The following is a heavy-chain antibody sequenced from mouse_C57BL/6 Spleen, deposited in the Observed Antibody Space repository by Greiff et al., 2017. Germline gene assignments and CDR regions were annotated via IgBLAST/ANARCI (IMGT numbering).Heavy chain of an antibody. D-gene: IGHD1-1*01. CDR3: ARSRYYYGSSYWYFDV. CDR1: GYTFTSYW. J-gene: IGHJ1*03. Sequence: QVQLQQSGAELVKPGASVKLSCKASGYTFTSYWMQWVKQRPGQGLEWIGEIDPSDSYTNYNQKFKGKATLTVDTSSSTAYMQLSSLTSEDSAVYYCARSRYYYGSSYWYFDVWGTGTTVTVSS. CDR2: IDPSDSYT. V-gene: IGHV1-50*01.